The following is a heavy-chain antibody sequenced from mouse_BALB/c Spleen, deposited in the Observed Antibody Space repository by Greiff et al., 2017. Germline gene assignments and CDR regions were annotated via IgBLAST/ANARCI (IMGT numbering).Heavy chain of an antibody. V-gene: IGHV7-3*02. D-gene: IGHD3-1*01. CDR1: GFTFTDYY. CDR3: ARDSSGYDAMDY. Sequence: EVKLMESGGGLVQPGGSLRLSCATSGFTFTDYYMSWVRQPPGKALEWLGFIRNKANGYTTEYSASVKGRFTISRDNSQSILYLQMNTLRAEDSATYYCARDSSGYDAMDYWGQGTSVTVSS. CDR2: IRNKANGYTT. J-gene: IGHJ4*01.